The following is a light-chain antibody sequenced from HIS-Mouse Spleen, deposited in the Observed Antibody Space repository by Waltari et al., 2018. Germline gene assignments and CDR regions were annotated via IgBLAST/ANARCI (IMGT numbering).Light chain of an antibody. CDR3: YSAADNSGV. J-gene: IGLJ2*01. Sequence: SYELTQPSSVSVSPGQTARITCSGDVLAKKYARWFQQKPGQAPVLVIYKDSERPSGVPGRFSVSSSGTTVTLTISGAQVEDEADYYCYSAADNSGVFGGGTKLTVL. CDR2: KDS. CDR1: VLAKKY. V-gene: IGLV3-27*01.